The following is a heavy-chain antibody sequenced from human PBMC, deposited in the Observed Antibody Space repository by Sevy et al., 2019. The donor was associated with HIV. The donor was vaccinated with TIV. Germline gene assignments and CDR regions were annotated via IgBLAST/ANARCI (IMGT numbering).Heavy chain of an antibody. Sequence: GGSLRLSCAASGFTFSDYNMNWVRQAPGKGLEWVSSISSISNYIYYAYSVKGEFTISRDSGKNSLYLQMNSLRAEDTAVYYCARETTSLGEGINYGMDVWGQGTTVTVSS. J-gene: IGHJ6*02. V-gene: IGHV3-21*01. CDR1: GFTFSDYN. D-gene: IGHD3-10*01. CDR2: ISSISNYI. CDR3: ARETTSLGEGINYGMDV.